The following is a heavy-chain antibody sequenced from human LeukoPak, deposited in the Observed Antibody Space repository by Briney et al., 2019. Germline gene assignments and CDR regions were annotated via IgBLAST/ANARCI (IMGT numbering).Heavy chain of an antibody. D-gene: IGHD5-12*01. Sequence: GASVKVSCKVSGSTLTELSMHWVRQAHGTGLEWKGGFDPEDGETIYAQKFQGRVTMTEDTSTDTAYMELSSLRSEDTAVYYCATGIVATIWPDWGQGTLVTVSS. J-gene: IGHJ4*02. CDR2: FDPEDGET. V-gene: IGHV1-24*01. CDR1: GSTLTELS. CDR3: ATGIVATIWPD.